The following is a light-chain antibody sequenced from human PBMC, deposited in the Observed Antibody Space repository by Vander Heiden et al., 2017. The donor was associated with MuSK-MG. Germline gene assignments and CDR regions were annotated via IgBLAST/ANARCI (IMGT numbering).Light chain of an antibody. CDR1: SSNIGAGYP. V-gene: IGLV1-40*01. CDR2: DDS. Sequence: SVLTQPPPVSGAPGQRVTISCTGASSNIGAGYPVHWYQQPPGTAPKLLIYDDSNRPSGVPDRFTGSKSGTSASLAITGLQAEDDADYYCQSYDTSRGGFFVFGTGTKVTVL. J-gene: IGLJ1*01. CDR3: QSYDTSRGGFFV.